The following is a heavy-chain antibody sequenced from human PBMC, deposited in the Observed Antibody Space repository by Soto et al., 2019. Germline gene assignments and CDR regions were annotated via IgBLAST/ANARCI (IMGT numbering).Heavy chain of an antibody. CDR2: INHSGST. Sequence: PSETLSLTCAVYGGSFSGYYWSWIRQPPGKGLEWIGEINHSGSTNYNPSLKSRVTISVDTSKNQFSLKLSSVTAADTAVYYCARRRGQQLVRPNYYYYYYGMDVWGQGTTVTSP. V-gene: IGHV4-34*01. CDR3: ARRRGQQLVRPNYYYYYYGMDV. D-gene: IGHD6-13*01. J-gene: IGHJ6*02. CDR1: GGSFSGYY.